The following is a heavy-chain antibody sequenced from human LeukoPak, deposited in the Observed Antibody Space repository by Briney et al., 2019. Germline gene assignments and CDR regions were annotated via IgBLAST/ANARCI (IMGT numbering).Heavy chain of an antibody. J-gene: IGHJ4*02. V-gene: IGHV3-74*01. D-gene: IGHD2-2*01. Sequence: PGGSLRLSCAASGNYWMHWVRHAPGKGLVWVSHINSDGSWTSYADSVKGRFTISKDNAKNTVYLQMNNLRVEDTAVYYCVSFYETYWGRGTLVTVSS. CDR3: VSFYETY. CDR2: INSDGSWT. CDR1: GNYW.